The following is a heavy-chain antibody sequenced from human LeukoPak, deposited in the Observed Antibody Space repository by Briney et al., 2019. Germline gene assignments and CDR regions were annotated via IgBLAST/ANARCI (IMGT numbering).Heavy chain of an antibody. CDR2: IYTGGGT. Sequence: PGGSLRLSCAASGFSISHYYMTWVRQTPGKGLDWVSVIYTGGGTNYGDSVKGTFTISRDNSKNTLYLQMNSLRADDTAIYYCARGQAYCGADCYSDWGQGTLVTVSS. CDR1: GFSISHYY. D-gene: IGHD2-21*02. CDR3: ARGQAYCGADCYSD. V-gene: IGHV3-66*01. J-gene: IGHJ4*02.